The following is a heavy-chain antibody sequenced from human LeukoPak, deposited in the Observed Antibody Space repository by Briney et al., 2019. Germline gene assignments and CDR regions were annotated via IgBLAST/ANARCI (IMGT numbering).Heavy chain of an antibody. CDR3: VRASLIVPNLLDY. Sequence: PGGSLRLSCAASGFTFSDYYMSWIRQAPGKGLEWVSYISSSGSTIYYADSVKGRFTISRDNAKNTLYLQMNSLRAEDTAVFYCVRASLIVPNLLDYWGQGTLVTVSS. CDR2: ISSSGSTI. V-gene: IGHV3-11*04. D-gene: IGHD2-2*01. J-gene: IGHJ4*02. CDR1: GFTFSDYY.